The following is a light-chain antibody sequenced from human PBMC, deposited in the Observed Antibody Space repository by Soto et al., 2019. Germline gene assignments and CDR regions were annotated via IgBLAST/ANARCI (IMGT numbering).Light chain of an antibody. Sequence: EIVLTQSPATLSLSPGERATLSCRASQSVSSYLAWYQQKPGQAPRLLIYDASNRATGIPARFSGSGSGTDFSLTISSLEPEDFAVYYCQQRSSWPSYTFRQGTKLEIK. CDR2: DAS. J-gene: IGKJ2*01. V-gene: IGKV3-11*01. CDR3: QQRSSWPSYT. CDR1: QSVSSY.